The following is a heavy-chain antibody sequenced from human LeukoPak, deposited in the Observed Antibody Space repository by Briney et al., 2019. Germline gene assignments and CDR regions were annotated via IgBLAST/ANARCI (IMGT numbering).Heavy chain of an antibody. D-gene: IGHD1-26*01. Sequence: ASVKVSCKASGGTFSSYAISWVRQAPGQGLEWMGRIIPILGIANYAQKFQGRVTITADKSTSTAYMELRSLRSDDTAVYYCARRYSGNRGHAFDIWGQGTMVTVSS. J-gene: IGHJ3*02. CDR2: IIPILGIA. CDR1: GGTFSSYA. V-gene: IGHV1-69*04. CDR3: ARRYSGNRGHAFDI.